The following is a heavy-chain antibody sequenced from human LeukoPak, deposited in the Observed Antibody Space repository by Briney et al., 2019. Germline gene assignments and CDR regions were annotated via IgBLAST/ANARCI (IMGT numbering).Heavy chain of an antibody. CDR3: ARAGYSSGWYESGFFGYNWFDP. CDR2: MNPNSGNT. D-gene: IGHD6-19*01. CDR1: GYTFTSYD. Sequence: GASVKVSCKAAGYTFTSYDINWVRQATGQGLEWMGWMNPNSGNTGYAQKFQGRVTITRNTSISTAYMELSSLRSEDTAVYYCARAGYSSGWYESGFFGYNWFDPWGQGTLVTVSS. V-gene: IGHV1-8*03. J-gene: IGHJ5*02.